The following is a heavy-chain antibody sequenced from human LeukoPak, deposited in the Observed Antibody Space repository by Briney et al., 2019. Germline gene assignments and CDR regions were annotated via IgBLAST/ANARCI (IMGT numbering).Heavy chain of an antibody. Sequence: GGSLRLSCAASGFTVSSNYMSWVRQAPGKGLEWVSVIYSGGSTYYADSVKGRFTNSRDNSKNTLYLQMNSLRAEDTAVYYCARSGSTYSSSWFDYWGQGTLVTVSS. J-gene: IGHJ4*02. D-gene: IGHD6-13*01. CDR2: IYSGGST. CDR1: GFTVSSNY. V-gene: IGHV3-53*01. CDR3: ARSGSTYSSSWFDY.